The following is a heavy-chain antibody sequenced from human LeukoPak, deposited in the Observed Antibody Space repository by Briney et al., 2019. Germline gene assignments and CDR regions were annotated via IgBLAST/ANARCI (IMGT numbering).Heavy chain of an antibody. D-gene: IGHD3-10*02. V-gene: IGHV5-51*01. J-gene: IGHJ3*02. Sequence: GGSLKISCKCSGYIFTSYWIGWVRQRPGKGLEGMGIIYHGDSDTRYSPSSQGQVTISADKSISTAYLQWSSLKASDTAMYYCARLSGEISDAFDIWGQGTMVTVSS. CDR2: IYHGDSDT. CDR3: ARLSGEISDAFDI. CDR1: GYIFTSYW.